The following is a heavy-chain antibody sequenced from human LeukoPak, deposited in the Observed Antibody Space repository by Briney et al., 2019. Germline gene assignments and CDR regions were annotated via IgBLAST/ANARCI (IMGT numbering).Heavy chain of an antibody. CDR2: ISGSSTTT. Sequence: GGSLRLSCAASGFTFSSYAMAWVRQAPGKGLEWVSTISGSSTTTYYADSVKGRFTISRDNTENALSLQMNSLRAEDTAVYYCAKADCGGDCSMFDYWGQGTLVTVSS. V-gene: IGHV3-23*01. J-gene: IGHJ4*02. CDR3: AKADCGGDCSMFDY. D-gene: IGHD2-21*01. CDR1: GFTFSSYA.